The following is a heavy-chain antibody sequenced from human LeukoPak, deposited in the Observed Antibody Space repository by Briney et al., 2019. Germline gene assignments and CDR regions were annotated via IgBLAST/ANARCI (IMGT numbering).Heavy chain of an antibody. CDR2: ISGSGGST. CDR1: GFTFSSYA. D-gene: IGHD2-2*01. Sequence: GGSLRLSXAASGFTFSSYAMSWVRLAPGKGLEWVSAISGSGGSTFYADSVKGRFTISRDNSKNTLYLQMNSLRAEDTAVYYCAKDWDERDCSSTSCFNDAFDIWGQGTMVTVSS. CDR3: AKDWDERDCSSTSCFNDAFDI. J-gene: IGHJ3*02. V-gene: IGHV3-23*01.